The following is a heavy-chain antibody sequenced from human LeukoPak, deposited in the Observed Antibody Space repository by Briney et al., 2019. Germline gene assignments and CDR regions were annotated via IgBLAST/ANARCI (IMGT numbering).Heavy chain of an antibody. V-gene: IGHV3-33*03. J-gene: IGHJ3*02. Sequence: GRSLRLSCAASGFTFSSYGMQWVRQAPGKGLERVAVIWYDGSSKYYTDSVKGRFTISRDNAKNSLYLHMNSLSAEDTALYFCATETENSNYDAFDIWGQGTLVTVSS. D-gene: IGHD4-11*01. CDR2: IWYDGSSK. CDR3: ATETENSNYDAFDI. CDR1: GFTFSSYG.